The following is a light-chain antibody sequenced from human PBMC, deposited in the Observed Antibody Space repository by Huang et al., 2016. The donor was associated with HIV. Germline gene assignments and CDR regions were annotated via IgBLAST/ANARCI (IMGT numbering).Light chain of an antibody. CDR1: QSVSSN. J-gene: IGKJ2*01. Sequence: EIVMTQSPATLSVSPGERATLSCRASQSVSSNLAWYQQKPGQAPRLLIYGASTRATGIPARCSGSGSGTEFTLTISSLQSEDFAVYYCQQYNNWPPNFGQGTKLEIK. V-gene: IGKV3-15*01. CDR2: GAS. CDR3: QQYNNWPPN.